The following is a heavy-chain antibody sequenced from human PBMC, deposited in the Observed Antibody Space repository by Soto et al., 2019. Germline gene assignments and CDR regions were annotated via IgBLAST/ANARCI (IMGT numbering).Heavy chain of an antibody. D-gene: IGHD2-21*02. CDR2: ISSSSSYI. CDR1: GFPFRSSS. Sequence: EVQLVESGGDLVKPGGSLRLSCTASGFPFRSSSMNWVRQAPGKGLQWVSSISSSSSYIFYADSVKGRFTISRANAKNSLYLQMNSLRAEDTAVYYCARDLGEVSAMWGQGTLVTVSS. CDR3: ARDLGEVSAM. V-gene: IGHV3-21*01. J-gene: IGHJ4*02.